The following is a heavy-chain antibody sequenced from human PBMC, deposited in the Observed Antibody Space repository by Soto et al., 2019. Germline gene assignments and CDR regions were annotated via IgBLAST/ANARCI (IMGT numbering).Heavy chain of an antibody. D-gene: IGHD4-17*01. V-gene: IGHV3-66*01. CDR3: ARAQADSGANNWAEDFQH. CDR2: LYTSGSK. J-gene: IGHJ1*01. Sequence: EVQLVESGGGLVQPGGSLKLSCAAYGFTVSGNFMSWVRQAPGKGLEWVSVLYTSGSKFYGDSVKGRFTISRDNSKNTLYLQMSSLGDEDTAVYYCARAQADSGANNWAEDFQHWGQGTLVTVSS. CDR1: GFTVSGNF.